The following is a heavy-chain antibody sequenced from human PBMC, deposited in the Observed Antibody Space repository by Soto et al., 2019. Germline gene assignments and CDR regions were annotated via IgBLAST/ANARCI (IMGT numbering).Heavy chain of an antibody. CDR2: ISGSGGST. Sequence: GGSLRLSCAASGFTFSSYAMSWVRQAPGKGLEWVSAISGSGGSTYYADSVKGRFTISRDNSKNTLYLQMNSLRAEDTAVYYCVIMITFGGASNWGQGTLVTVSS. CDR1: GFTFSSYA. V-gene: IGHV3-23*01. J-gene: IGHJ4*02. D-gene: IGHD3-16*01. CDR3: VIMITFGGASN.